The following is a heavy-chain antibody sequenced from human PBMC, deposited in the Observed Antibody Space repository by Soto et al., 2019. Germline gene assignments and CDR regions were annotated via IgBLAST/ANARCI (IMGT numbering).Heavy chain of an antibody. V-gene: IGHV1-69*02. D-gene: IGHD1-26*01. CDR3: ARVGQDGDSDY. Sequence: QVQLVQSGAEVKKPGSSVKVSCKASGGTFSSYTISWVRQAPGQGLEWMGRIIPILGIANYAQKFQGRVTMTADKSTSTAYMELSSLRSEDTAVYYCARVGQDGDSDYWGQGTLVTVSS. CDR2: IIPILGIA. CDR1: GGTFSSYT. J-gene: IGHJ4*02.